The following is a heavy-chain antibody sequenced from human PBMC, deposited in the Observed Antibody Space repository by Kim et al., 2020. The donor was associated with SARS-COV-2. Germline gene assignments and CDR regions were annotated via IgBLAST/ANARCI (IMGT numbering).Heavy chain of an antibody. Sequence: GRFTISRDNAKNPLYLQMNSLRAEDTAVYYCARDLIAVAGTFYYYYGMDVWGQGTTVTVSS. V-gene: IGHV3-11*06. CDR3: ARDLIAVAGTFYYYYGMDV. J-gene: IGHJ6*02. D-gene: IGHD6-19*01.